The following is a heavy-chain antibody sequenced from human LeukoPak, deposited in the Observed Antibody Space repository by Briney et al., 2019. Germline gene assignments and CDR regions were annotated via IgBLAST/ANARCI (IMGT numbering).Heavy chain of an antibody. CDR1: GFTFSDYY. D-gene: IGHD3-3*01. V-gene: IGHV3-11*01. J-gene: IGHJ6*03. Sequence: GGSLRLSCAASGFTFSDYYMSWIRQAPGKGLEWVSYISSSGSTIYYADSVKGRFTISRDNAKNSLYLQMNSLRAEDTAVYYCAGVRQNVLRTSPIYYYYYYMDVWGKGTTVTISS. CDR2: ISSSGSTI. CDR3: AGVRQNVLRTSPIYYYYYYMDV.